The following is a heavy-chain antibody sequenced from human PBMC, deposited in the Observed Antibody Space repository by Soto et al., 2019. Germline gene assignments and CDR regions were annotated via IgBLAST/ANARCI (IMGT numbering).Heavy chain of an antibody. Sequence: SVKVSCKASGGTFSSYAISWVRQAPGQGLEWVGGIIPIFGTANYAQKFQGGVTITADESTSTAYMELSSLRSEDTAVYYCARARDTENGMDVWGQGTTVTVSS. V-gene: IGHV1-69*13. D-gene: IGHD5-18*01. J-gene: IGHJ6*02. CDR3: ARARDTENGMDV. CDR1: GGTFSSYA. CDR2: IIPIFGTA.